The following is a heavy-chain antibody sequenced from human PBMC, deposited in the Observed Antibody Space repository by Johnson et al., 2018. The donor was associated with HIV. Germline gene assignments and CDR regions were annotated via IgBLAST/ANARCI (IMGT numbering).Heavy chain of an antibody. V-gene: IGHV3-30-3*01. CDR3: ARDGWGSRGWDDAFDI. CDR1: GFTFISYA. D-gene: IGHD6-19*01. CDR2: ISYDGSNK. J-gene: IGHJ3*02. Sequence: QVQLVESGGGWVKPGGSLRLSCAASGFTFISYAMHWVRQAPGKGLEWVAVISYDGSNKYYADSVKGRFTISRDNSKNTLYVQMNSLRAEDTAVYYCARDGWGSRGWDDAFDIWGQGTMVTVSS.